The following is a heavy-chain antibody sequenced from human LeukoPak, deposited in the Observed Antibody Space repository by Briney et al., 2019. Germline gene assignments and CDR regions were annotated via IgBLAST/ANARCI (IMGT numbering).Heavy chain of an antibody. Sequence: GGSLRLSCAASGFNVSAKSMSWVRQTPEKGLEWVSVIYSTGITAYADSVKGRFSISRDNSKNILALQMNSLRVEDTAVYYCAREPAAGYCSSTSCLNWFDPWGQGTLVTVSS. CDR1: GFNVSAKS. J-gene: IGHJ5*02. CDR2: IYSTGIT. CDR3: AREPAAGYCSSTSCLNWFDP. D-gene: IGHD2-2*01. V-gene: IGHV3-53*01.